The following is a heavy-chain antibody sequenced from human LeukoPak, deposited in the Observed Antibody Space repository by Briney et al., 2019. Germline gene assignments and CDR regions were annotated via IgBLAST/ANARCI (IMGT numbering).Heavy chain of an antibody. CDR1: GYNFTSYW. CDR2: VYPADSDA. CDR3: ASFHVSGGSYNGLHY. V-gene: IGHV5-51*01. J-gene: IGHJ4*02. D-gene: IGHD3-10*01. Sequence: GESLKISCKASGYNFTSYWIGWVRQMPGKGLEWMRIVYPADSDARYSPSFQGQVTISADKSTTTAYLYRSSLKASDTAMYYCASFHVSGGSYNGLHYWGQGTLVTVSS.